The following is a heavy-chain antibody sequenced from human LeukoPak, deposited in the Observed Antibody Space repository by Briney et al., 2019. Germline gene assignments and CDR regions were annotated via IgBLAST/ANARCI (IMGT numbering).Heavy chain of an antibody. CDR1: GGSISSYY. CDR3: AREAGIAAPAQFDY. V-gene: IGHV4-59*12. D-gene: IGHD6-13*01. CDR2: IYYSGST. Sequence: SETLSLTCTVSGGSISSYYWSWIRQPPGKGLEWIGYIYYSGSTNYNPSLKSRVTISVDTSKNQFSLKLSSVTAADTAVYYCAREAGIAAPAQFDYWGQGTLVTVSS. J-gene: IGHJ4*02.